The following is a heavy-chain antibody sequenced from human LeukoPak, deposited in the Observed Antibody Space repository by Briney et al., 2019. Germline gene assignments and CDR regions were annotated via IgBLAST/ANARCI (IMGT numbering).Heavy chain of an antibody. J-gene: IGHJ4*02. CDR1: GFTFSSYE. V-gene: IGHV3-48*03. CDR2: ISSGDYTI. CDR3: ARGNSSGWYFDF. Sequence: AGGSLRLSCAASGFTFSSYEMNWVRQAPGKGLEWVSFISSGDYTIYYADSVKGRFTISRDNAKNSLFLQMNSLRADDTALYYCARGNSSGWYFDFWGQGTLVTVSS. D-gene: IGHD6-19*01.